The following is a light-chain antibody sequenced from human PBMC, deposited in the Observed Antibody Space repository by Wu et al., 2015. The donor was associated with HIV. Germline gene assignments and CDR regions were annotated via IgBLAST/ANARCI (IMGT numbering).Light chain of an antibody. Sequence: EIVMTQSPATLSVSPGERATLSCRASQSVTSSYVAWYQQKRGQAPRLFIYGASSRAAGIPDRFRGSGSGTDFTLTISRLEPEDSAVYYCQQYGSSVYTFGQGTKLEIK. CDR1: QSVTSSY. J-gene: IGKJ2*01. V-gene: IGKV3-20*01. CDR2: GAS. CDR3: QQYGSSVYT.